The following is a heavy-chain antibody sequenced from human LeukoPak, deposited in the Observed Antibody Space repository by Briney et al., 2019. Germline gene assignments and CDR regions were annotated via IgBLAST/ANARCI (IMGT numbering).Heavy chain of an antibody. V-gene: IGHV3-66*01. CDR1: GFTVSSNY. CDR3: ARDSSGWYYYFDY. Sequence: PGGSLRLSCAASGFTVSSNYMSWVRQAPGKGLEWVSVIYSGGSTYYADSVKGRFTISRDNSKNTLYLQMNSLRAEDTAVYYCARDSSGWYYYFDYWGQGTLVTVSS. D-gene: IGHD6-19*01. J-gene: IGHJ4*02. CDR2: IYSGGST.